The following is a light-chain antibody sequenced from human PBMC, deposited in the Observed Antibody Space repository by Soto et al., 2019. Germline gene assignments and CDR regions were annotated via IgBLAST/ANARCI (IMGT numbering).Light chain of an antibody. J-gene: IGLJ1*01. CDR2: GVT. V-gene: IGLV2-14*01. CDR1: SSDVGGYNY. Sequence: QSALTQPASVSGSPGQSITISCTGTSSDVGGYNYVSWYQQHPGIAPKLLIYGVTNRPSGVSTRFSGSKYGNTASLTTSGRQAEDEADYHCSSYTSASTLLYLFGTGTKVTVL. CDR3: SSYTSASTLLYL.